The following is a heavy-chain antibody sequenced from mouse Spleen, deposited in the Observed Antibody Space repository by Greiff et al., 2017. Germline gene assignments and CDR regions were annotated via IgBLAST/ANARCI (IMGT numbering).Heavy chain of an antibody. CDR3: ARSGYGYLDY. V-gene: IGHV1-18*01. J-gene: IGHJ2*01. CDR1: GYTFTDYN. CDR2: INPNNGGT. D-gene: IGHD3-2*02. Sequence: EVQLQQSGPELVKPGASVKIPCTASGYTFTDYNMDWVKQSHGKSLEWIGDINPNNGGTIYNQKFKGKATLTVDKSSSTAYMELRSLTSEDTAVYYCARSGYGYLDYWGQGTTLTGSS.